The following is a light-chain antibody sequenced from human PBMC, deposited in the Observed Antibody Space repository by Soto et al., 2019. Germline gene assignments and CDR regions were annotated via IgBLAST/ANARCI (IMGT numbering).Light chain of an antibody. CDR2: DAS. Sequence: EIVLTQSPGTLSLSPGERATLSCRASQSVSSSYLAWYQQKPGQPPRLLLFDASNRATGIPDRFSGSGSGTDFTLTISSLEPEDFAVYYCQHYGRSPPSWTFGQGTKGEIQ. J-gene: IGKJ1*01. CDR3: QHYGRSPPSWT. V-gene: IGKV3-20*01. CDR1: QSVSSSY.